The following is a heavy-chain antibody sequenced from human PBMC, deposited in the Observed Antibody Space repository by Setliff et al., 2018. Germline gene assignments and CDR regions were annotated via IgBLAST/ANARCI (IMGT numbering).Heavy chain of an antibody. Sequence: SETLSLTCTVSGGSVKSHYWSWIRQTPEKGLEWIGFVFYSGDTRYNPSLKSRVTMSVDTSMNQFSLNLNSVTAADTAVYYCARDRTYYASGTYTRWFDYWGQGSL. CDR3: ARDRTYYASGTYTRWFDY. J-gene: IGHJ4*02. CDR2: VFYSGDT. D-gene: IGHD3-10*01. V-gene: IGHV4-59*02. CDR1: GGSVKSHY.